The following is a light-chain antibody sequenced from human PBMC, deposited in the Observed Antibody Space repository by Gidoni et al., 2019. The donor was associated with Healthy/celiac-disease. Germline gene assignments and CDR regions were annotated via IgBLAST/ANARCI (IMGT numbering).Light chain of an antibody. CDR2: QDS. CDR3: QAWDSSTEVV. CDR1: KLGDKY. Sequence: SYELTQPPSVSVSPGQTASITCSGDKLGDKYACWYQQKPGQSPVLVIYQDSKRPSGIPERISGSKSGNTDTLTISGTQAMDEADYYCQAWDSSTEVVFGGGTKLTVL. J-gene: IGLJ2*01. V-gene: IGLV3-1*01.